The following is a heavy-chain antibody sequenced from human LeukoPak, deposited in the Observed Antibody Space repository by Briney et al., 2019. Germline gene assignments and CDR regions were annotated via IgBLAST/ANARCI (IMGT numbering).Heavy chain of an antibody. Sequence: GGSLRLSCTTSGFNFRAYWMAWVRQAPGKGLEWVSAIRVGGETHYADSVKGRFTISRDSSENTLYLQMSGLRAEDTAVYYCAKGTRDAGYYLDYWGQGTLVTVSS. CDR3: AKGTRDAGYYLDY. V-gene: IGHV3-23*01. J-gene: IGHJ4*02. CDR2: IRVGGET. CDR1: GFNFRAYW. D-gene: IGHD1-7*01.